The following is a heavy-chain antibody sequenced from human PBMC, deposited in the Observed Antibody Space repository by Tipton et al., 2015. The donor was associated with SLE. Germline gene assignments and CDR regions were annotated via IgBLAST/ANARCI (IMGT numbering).Heavy chain of an antibody. CDR3: AREEGDRGDAFDI. J-gene: IGHJ4*02. Sequence: QLVQSGPEVKKPGSSVKVSCKASGGTFSSYAISWVRQAPGQGLEWMGGIIPNSGGTNYAQKFQGRVTMTRDTSISTAYMERSRLRSDDAAVYYCAREEGDRGDAFDIWGQGTLVTVSS. D-gene: IGHD3-10*01. CDR1: GGTFSSYA. V-gene: IGHV1-2*02. CDR2: IIPNSGGT.